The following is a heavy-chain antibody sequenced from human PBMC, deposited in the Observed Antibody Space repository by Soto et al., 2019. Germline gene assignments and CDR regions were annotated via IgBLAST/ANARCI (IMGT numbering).Heavy chain of an antibody. D-gene: IGHD5-18*01. CDR1: GGSFSGYY. CDR2: LNHSGST. V-gene: IGHV4-34*01. J-gene: IGHJ4*02. Sequence: QVQLQQWGAGLLKPSETLSLTCAVYGGSFSGYYWIWIRQPPGKGLEWIGELNHSGSTTYNPSLKSRATISVDTSKTQFSLKLSAVTAADSAVYYCARGKRQLWNWGQGTLVTVSS. CDR3: ARGKRQLWN.